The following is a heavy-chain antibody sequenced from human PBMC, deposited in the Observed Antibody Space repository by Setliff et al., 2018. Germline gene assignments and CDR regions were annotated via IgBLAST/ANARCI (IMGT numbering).Heavy chain of an antibody. CDR2: INYSGIT. V-gene: IGHV4-39*01. Sequence: SETLSLTCSVSGDSISSSSYYWGWIRQPPGKGLEWIVSINYSGITYYSPSLKSRVIVSVDTSKNQFSLTLSSVTAADTAVYYCARLPGYCNGGNCYGYYTVDIWGQGTMVTVSS. D-gene: IGHD2-15*01. J-gene: IGHJ3*02. CDR3: ARLPGYCNGGNCYGYYTVDI. CDR1: GDSISSSSYY.